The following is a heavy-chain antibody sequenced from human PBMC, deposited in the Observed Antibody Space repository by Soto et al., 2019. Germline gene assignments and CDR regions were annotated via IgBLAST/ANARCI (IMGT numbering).Heavy chain of an antibody. CDR3: AREQADYYDSSGYYTR. CDR2: INQSGST. V-gene: IGHV4-31*03. J-gene: IGHJ4*02. D-gene: IGHD3-22*01. Sequence: SQTLSLTCTVSGGSISSACYYCSWIRQHPGKGLEWIGEINQSGSTNYNPSLKSRVTISVDTSKDQFSLKLSSVTAADTAVYYCAREQADYYDSSGYYTRWGQGTLVTVCS. CDR1: GGSISSACYY.